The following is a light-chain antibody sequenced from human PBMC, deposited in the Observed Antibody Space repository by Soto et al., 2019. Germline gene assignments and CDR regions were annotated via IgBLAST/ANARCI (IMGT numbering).Light chain of an antibody. Sequence: DIHLTQSPSFLSASVGDRVTITCRPSQAVPNNMAWYQQKPGKPPKLLIYEESTLHSGVPSRFSGRKSGTQFTLTIDSLQPEDFALYYCQEYGHSPRTFGQGTKVE. J-gene: IGKJ1*01. CDR3: QEYGHSPRT. V-gene: IGKV1-9*01. CDR1: QAVPNN. CDR2: EES.